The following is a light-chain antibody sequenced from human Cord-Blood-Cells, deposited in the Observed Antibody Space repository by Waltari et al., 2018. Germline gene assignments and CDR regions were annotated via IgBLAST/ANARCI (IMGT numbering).Light chain of an antibody. CDR3: QQSYSTPRT. CDR1: QSISSY. J-gene: IGKJ1*01. Sequence: DLQMTPSPSSLSASVGDRITINCRASQSISSYLKWYPQKPGKGPELLIYAAYSLQSGVPSRFSGSGSGTDFTLTISSLQPEDFATYYCQQSYSTPRTFGQGTKVEIK. V-gene: IGKV1-39*01. CDR2: AAY.